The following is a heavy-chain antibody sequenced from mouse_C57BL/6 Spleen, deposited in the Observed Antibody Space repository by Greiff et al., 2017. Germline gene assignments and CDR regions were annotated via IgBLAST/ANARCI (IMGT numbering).Heavy chain of an antibody. Sequence: QVQLQQPGAELVKPGASVKLSCKASGYTFTSYWMHWVKQRPGQGLEWIGMIHPNSGSTNYNEKFKSKATLTVDKSSSTAYMQLSSLTSEDSAVYYCARGDYYGSSLYYFDHWGQGTTLTVSS. CDR3: ARGDYYGSSLYYFDH. CDR2: IHPNSGST. CDR1: GYTFTSYW. D-gene: IGHD1-1*01. J-gene: IGHJ2*01. V-gene: IGHV1-64*01.